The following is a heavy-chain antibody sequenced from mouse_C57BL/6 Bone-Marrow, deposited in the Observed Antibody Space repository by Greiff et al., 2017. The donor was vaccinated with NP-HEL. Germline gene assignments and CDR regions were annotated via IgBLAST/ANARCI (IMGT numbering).Heavy chain of an antibody. CDR1: GFSFNTYA. CDR2: IRSKSNNYAT. V-gene: IGHV10-1*01. D-gene: IGHD1-1*01. J-gene: IGHJ4*01. Sequence: EVQVVESGGGLVQPKGSLKLSCAASGFSFNTYAMNWVRQAPGKGLEWVARIRSKSNNYATYYADSVKDRFTISRDDSESMLYLQMNNLKTEDTAMYYCVSGYYGSSHYAMDYWGQGTSVTVSS. CDR3: VSGYYGSSHYAMDY.